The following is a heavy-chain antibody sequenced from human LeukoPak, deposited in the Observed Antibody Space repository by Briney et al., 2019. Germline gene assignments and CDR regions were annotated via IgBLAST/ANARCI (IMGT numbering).Heavy chain of an antibody. V-gene: IGHV3-30*01. J-gene: IGHJ3*02. CDR1: GFTFSSYA. D-gene: IGHD6-19*01. Sequence: PGGSLRLSCAASGFTFSSYAMHWVRQAPGKGLEWVAVISYDGSNKYYADSVKGRFTISRDNSKNTLYLQMNSLRAEDTAVYYCAREALYSSVAFDIWGQGTMVTVSS. CDR3: AREALYSSVAFDI. CDR2: ISYDGSNK.